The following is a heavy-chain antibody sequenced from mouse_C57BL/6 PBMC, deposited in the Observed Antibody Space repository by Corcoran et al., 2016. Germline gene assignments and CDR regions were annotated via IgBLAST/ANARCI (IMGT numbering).Heavy chain of an antibody. J-gene: IGHJ3*01. CDR3: ARWPTMVTTDGTWFAY. Sequence: EAQLQQSGPELVKPGASVKMSCKASGYTFTDYYMHWVKQSHGKSLEWIGYIYPNNGGNGYNQKFKGKATLTVDKSSSTAYMELRSLTSEDSAVYYCARWPTMVTTDGTWFAYWGQGTLVTVSA. CDR2: IYPNNGGN. CDR1: GYTFTDYY. D-gene: IGHD2-9*01. V-gene: IGHV1-34*01.